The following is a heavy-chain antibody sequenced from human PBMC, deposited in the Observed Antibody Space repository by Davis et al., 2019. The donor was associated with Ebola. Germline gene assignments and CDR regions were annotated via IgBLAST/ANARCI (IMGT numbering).Heavy chain of an antibody. V-gene: IGHV3-23*01. D-gene: IGHD1-26*01. CDR1: VITFSSYA. CDR2: ISGSGGST. Sequence: GESLKIPCTDSVITFSSYAMTWVRQAPGKGLEWVSAISGSGGSTYYADSVKGRFTISRDNAKNTLYLQMSSLRAEDTAVYYCARDASEWWELLQIFDYWGQGTLVTVSS. CDR3: ARDASEWWELLQIFDY. J-gene: IGHJ4*02.